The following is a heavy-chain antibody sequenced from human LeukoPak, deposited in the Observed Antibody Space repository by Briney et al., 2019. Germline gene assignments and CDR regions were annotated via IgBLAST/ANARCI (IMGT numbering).Heavy chain of an antibody. V-gene: IGHV3-9*01. CDR1: GFTFDDYA. CDR3: AKDTGKGSGSYPNYFYYYEMDV. J-gene: IGHJ6*02. Sequence: PGGSLRLSCAASGFTFDDYAMHWVRQAPGKGLEWVSTISWNSGSIAYADSVKGRFTISRDNAKNSLYLQMNSLRVEDTAFYYCAKDTGKGSGSYPNYFYYYEMDVWGQGTTVTVSS. CDR2: ISWNSGSI. D-gene: IGHD3-10*01.